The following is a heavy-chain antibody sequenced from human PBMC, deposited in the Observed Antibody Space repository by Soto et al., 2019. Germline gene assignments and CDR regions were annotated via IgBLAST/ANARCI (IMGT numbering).Heavy chain of an antibody. Sequence: QVQLVQSGAEVKKPGASVKVSCKASGYTFTSYAMHWVRQAPGQRLEWMGWINAGNGNTKYSQKFQGRVTITRDTSASTAYMELSSLRSEDTAVYYCARDLDGGYDYDYYYGMDVWGQGTTVTVSS. V-gene: IGHV1-3*01. J-gene: IGHJ6*02. D-gene: IGHD5-12*01. CDR2: INAGNGNT. CDR3: ARDLDGGYDYDYYYGMDV. CDR1: GYTFTSYA.